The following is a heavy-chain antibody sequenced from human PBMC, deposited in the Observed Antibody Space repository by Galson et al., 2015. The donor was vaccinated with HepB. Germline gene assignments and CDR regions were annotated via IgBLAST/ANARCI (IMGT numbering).Heavy chain of an antibody. J-gene: IGHJ4*02. CDR3: ALYCGVDCCDY. V-gene: IGHV3-23*01. CDR2: ISATGVST. D-gene: IGHD2-21*01. Sequence: SLRLSCAASGFTFFTYAMTWVRQAPGKGLEWVSSISATGVSTYYADSVKGRFTVSRDNSKNTLYLQMNSLRAEDTAQYYCALYCGVDCCDYWGQGTLVTVSS. CDR1: GFTFFTYA.